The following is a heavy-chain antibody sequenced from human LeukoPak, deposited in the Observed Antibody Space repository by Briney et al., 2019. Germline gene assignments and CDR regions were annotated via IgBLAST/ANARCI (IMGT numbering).Heavy chain of an antibody. CDR2: INHSGST. D-gene: IGHD1-26*01. Sequence: SETLSLTCAVYGGSFSGYYWSWIRQPPGKGLEWIGEINHSGSTNYNPSLKSRVTISVDTSKNQFSLKLGSVTAADTAVYYCARRKGAYYYYYYMDVWGKGTTVTVSS. CDR3: ARRKGAYYYYYYMDV. J-gene: IGHJ6*03. V-gene: IGHV4-34*01. CDR1: GGSFSGYY.